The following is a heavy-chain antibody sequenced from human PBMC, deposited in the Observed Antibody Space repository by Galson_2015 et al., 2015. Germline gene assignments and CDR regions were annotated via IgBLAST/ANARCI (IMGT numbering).Heavy chain of an antibody. CDR1: GYSFTSYW. Sequence: QSGAEVKKPGESLKISCKGSGYSFTSYWIGWVRQMPGKGLEWMGIIYPGDSDTRYSPSFQGQVTISADKSFSTAYLQWSSLKASDTAMYYCARSLSYYDFWSGYWTDAFDIWGQGTMVTVSS. CDR3: ARSLSYYDFWSGYWTDAFDI. J-gene: IGHJ3*02. V-gene: IGHV5-51*01. D-gene: IGHD3-3*01. CDR2: IYPGDSDT.